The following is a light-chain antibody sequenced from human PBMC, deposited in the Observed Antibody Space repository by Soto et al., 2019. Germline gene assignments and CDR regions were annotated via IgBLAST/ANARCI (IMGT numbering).Light chain of an antibody. J-gene: IGKJ1*01. V-gene: IGKV3-15*01. CDR1: QSVRNN. CDR3: QQDNNWPWT. Sequence: ETVLTQSPGTLSLSHGDRATLSCRASQSVRNNYLAWLQQKPGQTPRLLIYGASTRATGIPARFSGSGSETECTLTISSLQSEDFAVYYCQQDNNWPWTFGEGTKVDIK. CDR2: GAS.